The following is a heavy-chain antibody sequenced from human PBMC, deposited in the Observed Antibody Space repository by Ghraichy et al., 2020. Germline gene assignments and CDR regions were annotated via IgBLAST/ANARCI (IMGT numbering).Heavy chain of an antibody. CDR1: GFTFATYN. V-gene: IGHV3-49*03. CDR3: ASVPYYNNPPAH. CDR2: IRSKTYGETT. Sequence: GGSLRLSCTTSGFTFATYNVHWFRQAPGKGLEWIAFIRSKTYGETTQYVASVQGRFTVSRDDSKSIAYLQMNSLKTEDTAVYYCASVPYYNNPPAHWGQGTLVTVSS. J-gene: IGHJ4*02. D-gene: IGHD3-10*01.